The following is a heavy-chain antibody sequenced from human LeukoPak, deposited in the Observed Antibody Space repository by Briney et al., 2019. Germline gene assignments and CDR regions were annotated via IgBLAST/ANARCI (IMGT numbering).Heavy chain of an antibody. CDR3: AKEILRFDI. J-gene: IGHJ3*02. CDR2: INTHSGNP. CDR1: GYSFNSQG. Sequence: ASVKVSCKASGYSFNSQGMNWVRQVPGQGLEWMGWINTHSGNPTYAQGFTGRFVFSLDASASTAYLQISSLKAEDTAIYYCAKEILRFDIWGQGTMVTVSS. V-gene: IGHV7-4-1*02.